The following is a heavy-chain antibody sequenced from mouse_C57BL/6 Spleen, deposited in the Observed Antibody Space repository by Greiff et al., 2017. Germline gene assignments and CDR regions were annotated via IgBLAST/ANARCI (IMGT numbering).Heavy chain of an antibody. CDR3: TRGGYFDY. CDR1: GYTFTSYW. CDR2: INPSSGYT. J-gene: IGHJ2*01. V-gene: IGHV1-7*01. Sequence: VQLQQSGAELAKPGASVKLSCKASGYTFTSYWMHWVKQRPGQGLEWIGYINPSSGYTKYNQKFKGKATLTADQSSSTAYMQLSSLTSEDSAVXYCTRGGYFDYWGQGTTLTVSS.